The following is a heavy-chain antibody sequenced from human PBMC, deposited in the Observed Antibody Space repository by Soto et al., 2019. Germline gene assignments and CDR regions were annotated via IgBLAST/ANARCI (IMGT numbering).Heavy chain of an antibody. CDR3: ARDRFPYCGGDCYPDY. Sequence: ASVKVSCKASGYTFTSYAMHWVRQAPGQRLEWMGWINAGNGNTKYSQKFQGSVTITRDTSASTAYMELSSLRSEDTAVYYCARDRFPYCGGDCYPDYWGQGTLVTVSS. V-gene: IGHV1-3*01. J-gene: IGHJ4*02. CDR2: INAGNGNT. CDR1: GYTFTSYA. D-gene: IGHD2-21*02.